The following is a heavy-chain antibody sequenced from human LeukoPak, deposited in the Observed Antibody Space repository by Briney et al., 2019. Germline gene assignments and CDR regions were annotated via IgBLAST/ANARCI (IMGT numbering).Heavy chain of an antibody. CDR3: ARTVPYYDFWSAFDY. V-gene: IGHV4-61*01. J-gene: IGHJ4*02. Sequence: PSETLSLTCTVSGSSINSRSYYWSWIRQPPGKGLEWIGYIYYSGRTNYNPSLKSRVTISVDTSKNQFSLKLSSVTAADTAVYYCARTVPYYDFWSAFDYWGQGTLVTVSS. CDR2: IYYSGRT. D-gene: IGHD3-3*01. CDR1: GSSINSRSYY.